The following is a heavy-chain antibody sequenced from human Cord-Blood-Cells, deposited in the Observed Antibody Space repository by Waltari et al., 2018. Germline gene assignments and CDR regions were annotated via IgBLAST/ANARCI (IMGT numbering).Heavy chain of an antibody. Sequence: QVQLQQWGAGLLKPSETLSLTCAVYGGSFSGYYWSWIRQHPGKGLEWIGEISHSGSTNYSPSLKSRVTISVDTSKNQFSLKLSSVTAADTAVYYCARGRLAYYYDSSGDYYYGMDVWGQGTTVTVSS. J-gene: IGHJ6*02. CDR2: ISHSGST. CDR1: GGSFSGYY. D-gene: IGHD3-22*01. CDR3: ARGRLAYYYDSSGDYYYGMDV. V-gene: IGHV4-34*01.